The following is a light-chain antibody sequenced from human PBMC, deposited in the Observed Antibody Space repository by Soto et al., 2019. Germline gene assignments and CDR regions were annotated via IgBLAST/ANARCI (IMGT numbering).Light chain of an antibody. CDR1: QSLSSW. V-gene: IGKV1-5*03. J-gene: IGKJ5*01. Sequence: DIQMTQSTSTLSASVGDRVTITYRASQSLSSWLAWYQQKPGKAPKSLIYKASSLESGVPSRFSGSGSGTEFTLTISSLQPDDFATYYCQQYLSYPITFGQGTRLEIK. CDR3: QQYLSYPIT. CDR2: KAS.